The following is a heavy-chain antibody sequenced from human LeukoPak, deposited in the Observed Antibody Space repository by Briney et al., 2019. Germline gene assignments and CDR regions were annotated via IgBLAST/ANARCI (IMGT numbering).Heavy chain of an antibody. CDR1: GGSISGYY. V-gene: IGHV4-59*07. CDR3: ARSVVTLYWYFDL. Sequence: SDTLSLTCTVSGGSISGYYYNWIRQPTGKGLEWIGYIYYSGSTNYNPSLKSRVTISLDTSKNQFSLKLSSVTTADTAVYYCARSVVTLYWYFDLWGRGTLVTVSS. D-gene: IGHD4-23*01. J-gene: IGHJ2*01. CDR2: IYYSGST.